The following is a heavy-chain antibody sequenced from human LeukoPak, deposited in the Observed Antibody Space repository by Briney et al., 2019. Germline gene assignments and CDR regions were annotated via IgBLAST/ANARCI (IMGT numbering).Heavy chain of an antibody. D-gene: IGHD3-9*01. J-gene: IGHJ5*02. CDR2: ISYDGSNK. CDR1: GFTFSSYG. CDR3: AKEGYDILTGYYDNWFDP. Sequence: GGSLRLSCAASGFTFSSYGMHWVRQAPGKGLEWVAVISYDGSNKYYADSVKGRFTISRDNSKNTLYLQMNSLRAEDTAVYYCAKEGYDILTGYYDNWFDPWGQGTLVTVSS. V-gene: IGHV3-30*18.